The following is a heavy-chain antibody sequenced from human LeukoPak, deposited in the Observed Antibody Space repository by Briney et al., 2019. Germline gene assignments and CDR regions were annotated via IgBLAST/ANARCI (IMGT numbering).Heavy chain of an antibody. CDR3: ARVIAAAGTDY. CDR2: IYYSGNT. CDR1: GGCVSSGGYY. D-gene: IGHD6-13*01. J-gene: IGHJ4*02. V-gene: IGHV4-31*03. Sequence: SETLSLTCTVSGGCVSSGGYYWSWIRQHPGKGLEWIGYIYYSGNTYYNPSLKSRVTISVDTSKNQFSLKLSSVTAADTAVYYCARVIAAAGTDYWGQGTLVTVSS.